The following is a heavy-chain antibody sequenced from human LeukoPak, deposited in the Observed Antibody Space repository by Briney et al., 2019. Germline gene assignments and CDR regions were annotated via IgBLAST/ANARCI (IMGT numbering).Heavy chain of an antibody. CDR3: ARVEHRGEQWLAIRYYYYYMDV. CDR1: GGSISSGSFY. Sequence: SETLSLTCTVSGGSISSGSFYWSWIRQPAGKGLEWIGRIYTSGSTNYNPSLKSRVTISVDTSKNQFSLKLSSVTAADTAVYYCARVEHRGEQWLAIRYYYYYMDVWGKGTTVTVSS. CDR2: IYTSGST. D-gene: IGHD6-19*01. J-gene: IGHJ6*03. V-gene: IGHV4-61*02.